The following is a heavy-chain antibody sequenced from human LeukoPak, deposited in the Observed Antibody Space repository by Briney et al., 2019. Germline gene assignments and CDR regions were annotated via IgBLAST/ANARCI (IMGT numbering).Heavy chain of an antibody. D-gene: IGHD3-9*01. CDR2: ISYDGSNK. Sequence: GRSLRLSCAASGFTFSSYAMHWVRQAPGKGLEWVAVISYDGSNKYYADSVKGRFTISRDNSKNTLYLQMNSLRAEDTAVYYCARDFALELRYFDWPTQGQPDYWGQGTLVTVCS. CDR1: GFTFSSYA. J-gene: IGHJ4*02. CDR3: ARDFALELRYFDWPTQGQPDY. V-gene: IGHV3-30*04.